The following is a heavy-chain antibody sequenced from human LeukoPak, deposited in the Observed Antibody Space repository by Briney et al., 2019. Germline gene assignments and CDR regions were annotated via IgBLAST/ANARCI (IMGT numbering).Heavy chain of an antibody. V-gene: IGHV3-48*02. J-gene: IGHJ3*02. CDR3: ARDDYYYDSSRYYYSGAFHI. CDR2: ISSSRSTI. CDR1: GLTFSSYR. D-gene: IGHD3-22*01. Sequence: GESLNICCEASGLTFSSYRMNWVRQAPGKGLEWVSYISSSRSTIYYADSVKGRFTISRDNAKNSLYLQMHSLRDEDTAVYYCARDDYYYDSSRYYYSGAFHIWG.